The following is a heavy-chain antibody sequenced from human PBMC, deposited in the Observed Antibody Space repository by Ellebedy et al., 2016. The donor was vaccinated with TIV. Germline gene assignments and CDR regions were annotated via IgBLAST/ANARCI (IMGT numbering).Heavy chain of an antibody. Sequence: PGGSLRLSCAASGFPFSSHWMSWVRQAPGRGLEWVANIKEDGSETYYFDSVKGRFTISRDNARNSLYLQMNNLKAEDTAVYYCAREGCLEVLLKDANYNYYGMDVWGQGTTVTVSS. CDR1: GFPFSSHW. J-gene: IGHJ6*02. CDR2: IKEDGSET. CDR3: AREGCLEVLLKDANYNYYGMDV. V-gene: IGHV3-7*03. D-gene: IGHD3-16*01.